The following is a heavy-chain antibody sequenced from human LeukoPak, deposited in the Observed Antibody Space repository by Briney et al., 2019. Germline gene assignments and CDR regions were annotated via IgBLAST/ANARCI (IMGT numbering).Heavy chain of an antibody. V-gene: IGHV3-66*01. CDR3: ARDIN. CDR1: GFTVVTNY. J-gene: IGHJ4*02. CDR2: IYAGGAT. Sequence: GGSLRLSCAASGFTVVTNYMSWVRQAPGKGLEWVSVIYAGGATYYSDSVRGRFTISRDNSKNTLYLQMNSLRAEDTAVYYCARDINWGQGTLVTVSS.